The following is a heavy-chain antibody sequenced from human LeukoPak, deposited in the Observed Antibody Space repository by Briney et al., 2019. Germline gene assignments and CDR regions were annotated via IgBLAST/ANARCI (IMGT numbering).Heavy chain of an antibody. CDR2: INTDGSTT. J-gene: IGHJ4*02. Sequence: GGSLRLSCAASGFTFSNDWMHWVRQAAGKGLVWVSRINTDGSTTTYADSVKGRFNISRDNAKHTLYLQMNSLRVEDRAVYYCARGRGGSYHYWGQGTLVTVSS. CDR1: GFTFSNDW. D-gene: IGHD1-26*01. CDR3: ARGRGGSYHY. V-gene: IGHV3-74*01.